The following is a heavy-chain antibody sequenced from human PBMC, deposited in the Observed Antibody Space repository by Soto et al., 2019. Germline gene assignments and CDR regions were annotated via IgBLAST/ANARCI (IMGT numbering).Heavy chain of an antibody. V-gene: IGHV4-34*01. Sequence: SETLSLTRAVYGGSFSGYYWSWIRQPPGKGLEWIGEINHSGSTNYNPSLKSRVTISVDTSKNQFSLKLSSVTAADTAVYYCARRGEYYDFWSGYYTGYYYYMDVWGKGTTVTVSS. CDR2: INHSGST. CDR1: GGSFSGYY. CDR3: ARRGEYYDFWSGYYTGYYYYMDV. D-gene: IGHD3-3*01. J-gene: IGHJ6*03.